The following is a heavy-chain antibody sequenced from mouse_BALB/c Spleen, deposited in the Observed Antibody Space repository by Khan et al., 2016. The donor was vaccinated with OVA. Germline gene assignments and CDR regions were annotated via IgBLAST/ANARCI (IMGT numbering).Heavy chain of an antibody. V-gene: IGHV5-17*02. J-gene: IGHJ2*01. D-gene: IGHD2-3*01. CDR3: ARTGYYYIDY. CDR1: GFTFSGFG. Sequence: EVELVESGGGLVQPGGSRKLSCAASGFTFSGFGMHWVRQAPEKGMEWVAYISSGSTTVYYADTVKGRFTISRDNPKTTLFLHMTSLRSDDAAMEFCARTGYYYIDYWGQGTTLTVSS. CDR2: ISSGSTTV.